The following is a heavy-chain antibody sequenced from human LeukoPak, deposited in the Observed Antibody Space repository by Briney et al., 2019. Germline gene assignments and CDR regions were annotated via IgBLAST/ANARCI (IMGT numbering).Heavy chain of an antibody. J-gene: IGHJ4*02. CDR1: GGSISSGGYY. CDR2: IYHSGST. Sequence: PSETLSLTCTVSGGSISSGGYYWSWIRQPPGKGLEWIGYIYHSGSTYYNPSLKSRVTISVDRSKNQFSLKLSSVTAADTAVYYCARARVLLWFGELPYQGTHFDYWGQGTLVTVSS. CDR3: ARARVLLWFGELPYQGTHFDY. D-gene: IGHD3-10*01. V-gene: IGHV4-30-2*01.